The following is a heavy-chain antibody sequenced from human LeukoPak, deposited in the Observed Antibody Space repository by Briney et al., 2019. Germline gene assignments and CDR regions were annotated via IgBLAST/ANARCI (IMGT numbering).Heavy chain of an antibody. CDR1: GFTFGSYA. CDR3: ARGGGDSSGYYQREYYFDY. Sequence: GGSLRLSXAASGFTFGSYAMHWVRQSPGKGLEYVSAISSNGGSTYYANSVKGRFTISRDNSKNTLYLQMGSLRAEDMAVYYCARGGGDSSGYYQREYYFDYWGQGTLVTVSS. V-gene: IGHV3-64*01. CDR2: ISSNGGST. J-gene: IGHJ4*02. D-gene: IGHD3-22*01.